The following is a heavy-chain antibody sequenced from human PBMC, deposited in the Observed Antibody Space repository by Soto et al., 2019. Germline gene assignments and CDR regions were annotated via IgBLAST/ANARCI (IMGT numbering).Heavy chain of an antibody. CDR2: ISGSGGST. CDR1: GFVFSSYA. D-gene: IGHD2-2*01. CDR3: ASLPAAPKSNWFDP. J-gene: IGHJ5*02. V-gene: IGHV3-23*04. Sequence: EVQLVESGGGLVQSGGSLRLSCAASGFVFSSYAMSWVRQAPGKGLEWVSSISGSGGSTYYADSVKGRFTISRDNSKNTLYLQMNNLRAEDTAVYYCASLPAAPKSNWFDPWGQGTLVTVSS.